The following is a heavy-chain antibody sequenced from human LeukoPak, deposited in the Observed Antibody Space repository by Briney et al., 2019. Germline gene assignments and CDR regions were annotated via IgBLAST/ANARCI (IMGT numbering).Heavy chain of an antibody. V-gene: IGHV1-2*02. J-gene: IGHJ3*02. CDR3: ARGPRITIFGVVMANDAFDI. CDR2: INPKSGGT. D-gene: IGHD3-3*01. Sequence: GASVKVSCKASGYTSTDYFMSWVRQAPGQGLEWMGWINPKSGGTAYAQKFQGRVTMTRDTSSSTAYMELSRLRFDDTVVYYCARGPRITIFGVVMANDAFDIWGQGTMVTVSS. CDR1: GYTSTDYF.